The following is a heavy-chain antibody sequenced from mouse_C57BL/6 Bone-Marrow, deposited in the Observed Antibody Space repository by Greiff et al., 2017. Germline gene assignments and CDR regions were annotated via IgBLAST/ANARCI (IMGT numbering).Heavy chain of an antibody. V-gene: IGHV1-75*01. CDR2: IIPGSGST. CDR3: TSRDSSGSGAWFAY. D-gene: IGHD3-2*02. J-gene: IGHJ3*01. CDR1: GYTITDYY. Sequence: QVQLQQSGPELVKPGASVTISCTASGYTITDYYINWVKQRPGQGLEWIGWIIPGSGSTNYNPKFKGKATLTADKSSSTAYMLLSILTSEDSAVYFGTSRDSSGSGAWFAYWGQGTLVTVSA.